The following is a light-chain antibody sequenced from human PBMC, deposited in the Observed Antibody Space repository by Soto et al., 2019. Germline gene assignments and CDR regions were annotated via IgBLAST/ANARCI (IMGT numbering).Light chain of an antibody. V-gene: IGKV1-27*01. J-gene: IGKJ2*01. Sequence: DIQMTQSPSSLSASVGDRVTITCRASHDITNYLAWYQQKPGKVPKLLIYAASTLQSGVPSRFSGSGSGTDFTRTISSLQPEDFATYYCLQDYNYPHTFGQGTKLEIK. CDR2: AAS. CDR1: HDITNY. CDR3: LQDYNYPHT.